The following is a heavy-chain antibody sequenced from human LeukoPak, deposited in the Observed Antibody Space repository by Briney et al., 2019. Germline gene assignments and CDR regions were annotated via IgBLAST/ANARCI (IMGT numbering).Heavy chain of an antibody. CDR1: GGSFSGYY. J-gene: IGHJ3*02. CDR2: INHSGST. V-gene: IGHV4-34*01. Sequence: SETLSLTCAVYGGSFSGYYWSWIRQPPGKGLEWIGEINHSGSTNYNPSLKSRVTISVDTSKNQFSLKLSSVTAADTAVYYCARLHPYYDILTGYSHDAFDIWGQGTMVTVSS. CDR3: ARLHPYYDILTGYSHDAFDI. D-gene: IGHD3-9*01.